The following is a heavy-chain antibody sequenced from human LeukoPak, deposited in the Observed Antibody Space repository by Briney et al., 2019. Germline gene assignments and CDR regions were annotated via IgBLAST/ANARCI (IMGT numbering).Heavy chain of an antibody. Sequence: SGGSLRLSCAASGFTVDSNYLSWVRQASGKGLEWVSTIYTGGNTYYAASVKGRFTISRDFSKNTVFLHMNSLRAEDTAMYYCARGDDSGYYDYFDYWGQGALVTVSS. CDR3: ARGDDSGYYDYFDY. V-gene: IGHV3-53*01. CDR1: GFTVDSNY. CDR2: IYTGGNT. J-gene: IGHJ4*02. D-gene: IGHD3-22*01.